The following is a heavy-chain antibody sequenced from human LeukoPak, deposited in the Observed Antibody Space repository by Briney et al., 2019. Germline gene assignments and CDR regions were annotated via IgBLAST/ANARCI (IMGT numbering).Heavy chain of an antibody. CDR2: ISSSSSYI. D-gene: IGHD3-10*02. J-gene: IGHJ3*02. V-gene: IGHV3-21*01. CDR3: ARDVRGYGGFDI. Sequence: GGSLRLSCAASGFTFSSYSMNWVRQAPGKGLEWVSSISSSSSYIYYADSVKGRFTISRDNSKNTLYLQMNSLRAEDTAVYYCARDVRGYGGFDIWGQGTMVTVSS. CDR1: GFTFSSYS.